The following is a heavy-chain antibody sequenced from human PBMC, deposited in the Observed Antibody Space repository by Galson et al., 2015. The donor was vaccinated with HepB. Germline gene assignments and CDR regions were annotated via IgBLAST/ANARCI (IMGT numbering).Heavy chain of an antibody. Sequence: QSGAEVKKPGESLKISCEGVGYSFTRYWIGWVRQMPGKGLEWMGLIYPGDYDTRYSPSFQGQVTISADKSLSTAYLQWSSLKASDTARYYCDLSYCGGDCFDRPCDAVTIWGQGTMISVS. CDR2: IYPGDYDT. D-gene: IGHD2-21*01. CDR3: DLSYCGGDCFDRPCDAVTI. J-gene: IGHJ3*02. CDR1: GYSFTRYW. V-gene: IGHV5-51*06.